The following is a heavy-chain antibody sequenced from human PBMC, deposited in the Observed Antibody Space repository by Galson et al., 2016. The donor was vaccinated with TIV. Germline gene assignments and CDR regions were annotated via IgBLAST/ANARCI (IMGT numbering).Heavy chain of an antibody. Sequence: SLRLSCAASGFTFSSYSMNWVRQAPGKGLAWVSCISTSSSYRYYADSVKGRFTVPRDNAKNSLYLQMNSLTAEDTDVYFCVRDYTAYDSSGDGFDIWGQGTMVTVSS. D-gene: IGHD3-22*01. J-gene: IGHJ3*02. CDR1: GFTFSSYS. V-gene: IGHV3-21*01. CDR2: ISTSSSYR. CDR3: VRDYTAYDSSGDGFDI.